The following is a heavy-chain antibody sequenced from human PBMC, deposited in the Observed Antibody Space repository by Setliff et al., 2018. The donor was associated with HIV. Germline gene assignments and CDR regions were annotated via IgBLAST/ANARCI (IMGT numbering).Heavy chain of an antibody. Sequence: NPSETLSLTCTVSGGSISSSSYYWAWIRQPPGRGLEWIGSFHYSGSTYYSPSLKSRVTISVDTSKNQFSMKVSSVTAADTAVYYCARDSPSGTYLNYYYYNMDVWGQGTSVTVSS. CDR3: ARDSPSGTYLNYYYYNMDV. J-gene: IGHJ6*02. V-gene: IGHV4-39*07. D-gene: IGHD1-26*01. CDR1: GGSISSSSYY. CDR2: FHYSGST.